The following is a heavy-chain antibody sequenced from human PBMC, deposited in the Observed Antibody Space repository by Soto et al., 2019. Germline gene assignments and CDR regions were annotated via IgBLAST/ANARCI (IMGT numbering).Heavy chain of an antibody. V-gene: IGHV4-39*01. CDR2: IYYSGST. CDR1: GGSISSSSYY. Sequence: QLQLQESGPGLVKPSETLSLTCTVSGGSISSSSYYWGWIRQPPGKGLEWIGSIYYSGSTYYNPSLKSRVTISVDTSKNQFSLKLSSVTAADTAVYYCARRITRQWLAPIDYWGQRTLVTVSS. D-gene: IGHD6-19*01. CDR3: ARRITRQWLAPIDY. J-gene: IGHJ4*02.